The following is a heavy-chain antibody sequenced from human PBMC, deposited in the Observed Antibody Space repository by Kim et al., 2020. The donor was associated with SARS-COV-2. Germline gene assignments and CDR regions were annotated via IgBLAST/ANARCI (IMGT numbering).Heavy chain of an antibody. Sequence: SETLSLTCTVSGGSISSSSYYWGWIRQPPGKGLEWIGSIYYSGSTYYNPSLKSRVTISVDTSKNQFSLKLTSVTAADTAVYYCARRNCSTTTCYEGYWGQGNLGTLSS. CDR3: ARRNCSTTTCYEGY. D-gene: IGHD2-2*01. V-gene: IGHV4-39*01. CDR2: IYYSGST. J-gene: IGHJ4*02. CDR1: GGSISSSSYY.